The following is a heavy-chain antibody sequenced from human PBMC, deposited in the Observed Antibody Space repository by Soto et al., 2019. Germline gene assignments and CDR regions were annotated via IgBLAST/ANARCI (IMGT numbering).Heavy chain of an antibody. D-gene: IGHD6-19*01. Sequence: ASVKVSCKASGYTFTSYDINWVQQATGQGLEWMGWMNPNSGNTGYAQKFQGRVTMTRNTSISTAYMELSSLRSEDTAVYYCAKEVVAVAGTYDYYYGMDVWGQGTTVTVSS. CDR1: GYTFTSYD. CDR3: AKEVVAVAGTYDYYYGMDV. V-gene: IGHV1-8*01. J-gene: IGHJ6*02. CDR2: MNPNSGNT.